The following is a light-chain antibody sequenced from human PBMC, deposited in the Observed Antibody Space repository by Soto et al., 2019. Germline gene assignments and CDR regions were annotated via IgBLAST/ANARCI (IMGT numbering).Light chain of an antibody. CDR3: QQYSSLYT. CDR1: QAISNW. V-gene: IGKV1-5*01. J-gene: IGKJ2*01. Sequence: DIQMTQSPSTLSASVGDRVTITCRASQAISNWLAWYQQKPGKAPKFLIYDASNLESGVPSRFSGSGSGTEFTLTISSLQPDDFATYYCQQYSSLYTFGQGTKLEIK. CDR2: DAS.